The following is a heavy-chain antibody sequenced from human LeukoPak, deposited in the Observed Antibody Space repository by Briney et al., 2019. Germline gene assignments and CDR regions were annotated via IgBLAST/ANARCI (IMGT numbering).Heavy chain of an antibody. D-gene: IGHD5-18*01. J-gene: IGHJ6*02. CDR1: GGSFSGYY. CDR2: IDHSGST. CDR3: ARQLPGYYYGMDV. V-gene: IGHV4-34*01. Sequence: SETPSLTCAVYGGSFSGYYWSWIRQPPGKGLEWIGEIDHSGSTNYNPSLKSRVTISVDRSKNQFSLKLSSVTAADTAVYYCARQLPGYYYGMDVWGQGTTVTVSS.